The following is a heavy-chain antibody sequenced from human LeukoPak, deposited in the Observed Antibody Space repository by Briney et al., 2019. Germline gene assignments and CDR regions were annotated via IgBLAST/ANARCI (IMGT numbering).Heavy chain of an antibody. D-gene: IGHD5-12*01. Sequence: GESLKISCKVSGYTFSNFWIGWVRQRPGKGLECMGFIYPDDSDTTYSPSFQGQVSISADKSTRTAFLQWSSLKASDSAIYYCARGRGGYTGYENLDYWGQGTLVTVFS. CDR2: IYPDDSDT. CDR1: GYTFSNFW. J-gene: IGHJ4*02. V-gene: IGHV5-51*01. CDR3: ARGRGGYTGYENLDY.